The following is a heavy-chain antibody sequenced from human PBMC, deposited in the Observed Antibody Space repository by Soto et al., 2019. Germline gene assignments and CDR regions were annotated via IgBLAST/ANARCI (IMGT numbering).Heavy chain of an antibody. D-gene: IGHD6-19*01. Sequence: GESLKISCKGSGYVFTAYWIGWVRQMPGKGLEWMGIIYPGGDADTRYSQSSQGQVTISADKSISTAYLQWSSLKASDTAMYYCARHGGGVKQWLLYGMDVWGQGTTVTVSS. CDR3: ARHGGGVKQWLLYGMDV. J-gene: IGHJ6*02. V-gene: IGHV5-51*01. CDR2: IYPGGDADT. CDR1: GYVFTAYW.